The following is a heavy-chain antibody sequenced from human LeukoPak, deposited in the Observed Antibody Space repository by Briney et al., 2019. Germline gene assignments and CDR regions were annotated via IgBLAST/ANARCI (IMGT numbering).Heavy chain of an antibody. Sequence: GGTLRLSCAASGFTFSSYGMSWVRQAPGKGLEWVSAISGSGGSTSYADSVKGRFTISRDNAKNTLYLQMNSLRAEDTAVYYCARDTEGAVTPYYWGQETLVTVSS. J-gene: IGHJ4*02. CDR3: ARDTEGAVTPYY. CDR2: ISGSGGST. V-gene: IGHV3-23*01. D-gene: IGHD4-11*01. CDR1: GFTFSSYG.